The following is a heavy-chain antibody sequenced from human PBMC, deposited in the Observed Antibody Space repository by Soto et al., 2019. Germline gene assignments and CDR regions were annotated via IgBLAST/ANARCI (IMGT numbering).Heavy chain of an antibody. D-gene: IGHD7-27*01. Sequence: SGTLAVTCSVSGDAIISGNWWSWVRQPPGKGLEWIGETSHDGSTKYNPSLKSRVTISVDTPKNQFSLKLSSVTAADTAVYYCAKNWNWGSLVHWGQGTLVTVSS. CDR3: AKNWNWGSLVH. V-gene: IGHV4-4*02. J-gene: IGHJ4*02. CDR2: TSHDGST. CDR1: GDAIISGNW.